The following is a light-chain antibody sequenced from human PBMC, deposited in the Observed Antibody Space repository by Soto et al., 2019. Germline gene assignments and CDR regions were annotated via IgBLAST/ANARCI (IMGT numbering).Light chain of an antibody. CDR2: AAS. CDR1: QGIGSY. V-gene: IGKV1-9*01. CDR3: QQLNSYPLIT. Sequence: IKLTQSPSSLSASVGARAPTPCRPSQGIGSYLSWYQQKPGKAPKLLIYAASTLQSGVPSRFSGSGSGTDFTLTISSLQPDDFSAYYCQQLNSYPLITLGQGTRLEIK. J-gene: IGKJ5*01.